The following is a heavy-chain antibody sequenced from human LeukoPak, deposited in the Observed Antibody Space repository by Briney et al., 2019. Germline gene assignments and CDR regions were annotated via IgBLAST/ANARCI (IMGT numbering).Heavy chain of an antibody. CDR2: ISYDGSNK. Sequence: GGSLRLSCAASGFTFSSYAMHWVRQAPGKGLEWVAVISYDGSNKYYADSVKGRFTISRDNSKNTLYLQMNSLRAEDTAVYYCAKGIGCSSTSCRNWFDPWGQGTLVTVSS. V-gene: IGHV3-30*04. CDR3: AKGIGCSSTSCRNWFDP. J-gene: IGHJ5*02. CDR1: GFTFSSYA. D-gene: IGHD2-2*01.